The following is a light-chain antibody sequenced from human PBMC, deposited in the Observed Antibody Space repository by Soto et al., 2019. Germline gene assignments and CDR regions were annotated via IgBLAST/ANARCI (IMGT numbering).Light chain of an antibody. J-gene: IGLJ1*01. CDR3: SSDTSSSTLYV. CDR1: SSDVGDYNY. Sequence: QSAPTQPASVSGSPGQSITISCTGTSSDVGDYNYVSWYQQHPGKAPKLMIYDVSSRPSGVSNRFSGSKSGNTASLTISGLQAEDEADYYCSSDTSSSTLYVFGTGTKLTVL. CDR2: DVS. V-gene: IGLV2-14*03.